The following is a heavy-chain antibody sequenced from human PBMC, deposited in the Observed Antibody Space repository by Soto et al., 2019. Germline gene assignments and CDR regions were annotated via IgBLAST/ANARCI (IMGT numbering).Heavy chain of an antibody. CDR1: GFTFSSYG. J-gene: IGHJ4*02. Sequence: QVQLVESGGGVVQPGRSLRLSCAASGFTFSSYGMHWVRQAPGKGLEWVAVIWYDGSNKYYADSVKGRFTISRDNSKNTLYLQMNSLRAEDTAVYYCARDQSRQWPLDYWGQGTLVTVSS. D-gene: IGHD6-19*01. CDR2: IWYDGSNK. V-gene: IGHV3-33*01. CDR3: ARDQSRQWPLDY.